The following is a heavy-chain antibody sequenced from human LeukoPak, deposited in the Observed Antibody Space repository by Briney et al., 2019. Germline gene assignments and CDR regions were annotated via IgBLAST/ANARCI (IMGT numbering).Heavy chain of an antibody. CDR1: GFTFSSYE. D-gene: IGHD3-22*01. V-gene: IGHV3-48*03. CDR3: AGGRKMYYYDSIQGFDY. J-gene: IGHJ4*02. Sequence: GSLRLSCAASGFTFSSYEMNWVRQAPGKGLEWVSYISSSGSTIYYADSVKGRFTISRDNAKNSLYLQMNSLRAEDTAVYYCAGGRKMYYYDSIQGFDYWGQGTLVTVSS. CDR2: ISSSGSTI.